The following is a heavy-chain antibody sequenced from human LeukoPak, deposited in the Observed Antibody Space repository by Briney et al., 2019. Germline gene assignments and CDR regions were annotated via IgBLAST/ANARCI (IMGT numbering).Heavy chain of an antibody. CDR2: IIPILGIA. CDR3: ASSGASSSWYLGAFDI. D-gene: IGHD6-13*01. V-gene: IGHV1-69*04. CDR1: GGTFSSYA. J-gene: IGHJ3*02. Sequence: GSSVKVSCKVSGGTFSSYAISWVRQAPGQGLEWMGRIIPILGIANYAQKFQGRVTITADKSTSTAYMELSSLRSEDTAVYYCASSGASSSWYLGAFDIWGQGTMVTVSS.